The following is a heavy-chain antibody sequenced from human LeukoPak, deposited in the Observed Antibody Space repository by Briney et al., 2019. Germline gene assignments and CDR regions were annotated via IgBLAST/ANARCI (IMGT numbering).Heavy chain of an antibody. CDR2: ISSSGSAI. J-gene: IGHJ4*02. D-gene: IGHD6-13*01. CDR1: EFSFSSYE. CDR3: ARDLAAASDY. V-gene: IGHV3-48*03. Sequence: GGSLRLSCAAFEFSFSSYEMNWVRQAPGKGLEWLSYISSSGSAIYYADSVKGRFTISRDNAKNSLYLQMNSLRAEDTAVYYCARDLAAASDYWGQGTLVTVSS.